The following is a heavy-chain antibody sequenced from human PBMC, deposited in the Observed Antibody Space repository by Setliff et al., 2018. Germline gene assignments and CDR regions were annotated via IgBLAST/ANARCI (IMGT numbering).Heavy chain of an antibody. CDR2: IYPGDSDT. V-gene: IGHV5-51*01. CDR3: TRDGNLHTGYSSSWPYYYYYYGMDV. CDR1: GYSFTSYW. Sequence: PGESLKISCKGSGYSFTSYWIGWVRQMPGKGLEWMGIIYPGDSDTRYSPSFQGQVTIPRDDSKSIAYLQMNSLKTEDTAVYYCTRDGNLHTGYSSSWPYYYYYYGMDVWGQGTTVTVSS. D-gene: IGHD6-13*01. J-gene: IGHJ6*02.